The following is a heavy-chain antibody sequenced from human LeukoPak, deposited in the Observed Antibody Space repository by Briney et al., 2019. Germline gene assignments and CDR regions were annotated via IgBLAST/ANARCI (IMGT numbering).Heavy chain of an antibody. CDR3: ARVGDNYGGGYYYYFYMDV. D-gene: IGHD5-24*01. CDR1: GYTFTSYV. J-gene: IGHJ6*03. V-gene: IGHV1-3*03. Sequence: ASVKVSCKASGYTFTSYVMHWVRQAPGQRLEWMGCINDGNGNTKYSQEFQGRVTITRDTSASTAYMELSSLRSEDMAVYYCARVGDNYGGGYYYYFYMDVWGKGTTVTVSS. CDR2: INDGNGNT.